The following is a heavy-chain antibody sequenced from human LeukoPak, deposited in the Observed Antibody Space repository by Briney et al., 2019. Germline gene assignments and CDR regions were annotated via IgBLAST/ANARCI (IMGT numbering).Heavy chain of an antibody. J-gene: IGHJ5*02. CDR3: ARCPGGYNWFDP. V-gene: IGHV1-2*02. CDR2: INPNSGGT. CDR1: GYTFTGYY. D-gene: IGHD3-10*01. Sequence: ASVKVSCKASGYTFTGYYIHWVRQAPGQGLEWMGWINPNSGGTNYAQKFQGRVTLTRDTSISTAYMDLSSLISDDTAVYCCARCPGGYNWFDPWGQGTLVTVSS.